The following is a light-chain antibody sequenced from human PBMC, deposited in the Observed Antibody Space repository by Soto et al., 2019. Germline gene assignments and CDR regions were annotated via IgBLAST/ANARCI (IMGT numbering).Light chain of an antibody. J-gene: IGKJ2*01. CDR2: DTS. Sequence: EVGLTQSPGTLSLSPGERATLSCMASKYVSGSYLAWYQQKPGQAPRLLIYDTSNRATGIPDRFTGSGSGTDITLTISRLEPADFEVYYWQHYCSSPLDTFVHGTKLEIK. V-gene: IGKV3-20*01. CDR3: QHYCSSPLDT. CDR1: KYVSGSY.